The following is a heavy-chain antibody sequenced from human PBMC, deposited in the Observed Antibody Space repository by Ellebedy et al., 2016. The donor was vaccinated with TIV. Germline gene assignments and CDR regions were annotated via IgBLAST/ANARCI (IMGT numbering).Heavy chain of an antibody. D-gene: IGHD3-22*01. CDR3: AKDQYYYDSSGYAFDI. V-gene: IGHV3-21*01. Sequence: GESLKISXVASGFTFSSYSMNWVRQAPGKGLEWVSFISRSSTYIYYADSVKGRFSISRDDAKNSLYLQMNSLRAEDTAVYYCAKDQYYYDSSGYAFDIWGQGTMVTVSS. J-gene: IGHJ3*02. CDR1: GFTFSSYS. CDR2: ISRSSTYI.